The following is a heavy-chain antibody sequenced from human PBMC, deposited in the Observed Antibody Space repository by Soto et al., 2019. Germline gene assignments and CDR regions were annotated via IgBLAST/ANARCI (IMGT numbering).Heavy chain of an antibody. D-gene: IGHD4-4*01. J-gene: IGHJ5*02. V-gene: IGHV1-69*02. CDR2: IIPILGIA. Sequence: SVKVSCKASGGTFSSYTISWVRQAPGQGLEWMGRIIPILGIANYAQKFQGRVTITADKSTSTAYMELSSLRSEDTAVYYCARQGTVTTLWFDPWGQGTLVTVSS. CDR1: GGTFSSYT. CDR3: ARQGTVTTLWFDP.